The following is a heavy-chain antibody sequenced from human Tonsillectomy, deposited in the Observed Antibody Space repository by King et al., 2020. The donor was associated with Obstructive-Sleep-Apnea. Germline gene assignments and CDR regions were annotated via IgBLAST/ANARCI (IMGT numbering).Heavy chain of an antibody. J-gene: IGHJ4*02. D-gene: IGHD6-6*01. CDR2: IFHGGNA. V-gene: IGHV4-59*08. Sequence: VQLQESGPGLVKPSETLSLTCTVSGGSISNYYWSWIRQPPGKGLEWIGYIFHGGNANNIPSLKSRVIMSVDTSKNQFSLKLSSVTAADTAVYYCAAGENSSSSPDYWGQGTLVTVSS. CDR1: GGSISNYY. CDR3: AAGENSSSSPDY.